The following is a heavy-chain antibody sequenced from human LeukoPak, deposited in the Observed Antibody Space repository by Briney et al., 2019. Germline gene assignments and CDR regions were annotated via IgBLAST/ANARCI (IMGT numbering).Heavy chain of an antibody. D-gene: IGHD1/OR15-1a*01. J-gene: IGHJ5*02. CDR2: ISWNSGSI. Sequence: GGSLRLSCAASGFTFSSYAMSWVRQAPGKGLEWVSGISWNSGSIGYADSVKGRFTISRDNAKNSLYLQMNSLRAEDTALYYCAKDQQGSTYNWFDPWGQGTLVTVSS. CDR1: GFTFSSYA. V-gene: IGHV3-9*01. CDR3: AKDQQGSTYNWFDP.